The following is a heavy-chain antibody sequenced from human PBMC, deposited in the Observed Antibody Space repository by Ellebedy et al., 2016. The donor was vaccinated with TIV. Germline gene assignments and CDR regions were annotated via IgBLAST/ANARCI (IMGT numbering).Heavy chain of an antibody. V-gene: IGHV5-10-1*01. D-gene: IGHD1-26*01. CDR2: IDPSDSYI. J-gene: IGHJ4*02. Sequence: PGGSLRLSCKGSGFNFTNYWISWVRQMPGKGLEWVGRIDPSDSYINYSPSFQGHVTISADKSISTAYLQWSSLKASDTAMYCCGRPSVGARPQDYWGQGTLVTVSS. CDR3: GRPSVGARPQDY. CDR1: GFNFTNYW.